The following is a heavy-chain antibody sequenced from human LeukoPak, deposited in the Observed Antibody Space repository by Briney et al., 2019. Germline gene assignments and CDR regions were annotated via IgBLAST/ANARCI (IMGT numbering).Heavy chain of an antibody. CDR3: AKKRSGQYSGYDMWCYYGMDV. CDR2: ISGSGGST. J-gene: IGHJ6*02. V-gene: IGHV3-23*01. Sequence: GGSLRLSCAASGFTFSSYAMSWVRQAPGKGLEWVSAISGSGGSTYYADSVKGRFITATDNSRNTLFLQLNSLRAEDTALYYCAKKRSGQYSGYDMWCYYGMDVWGQGTTVTVSS. D-gene: IGHD5-12*01. CDR1: GFTFSSYA.